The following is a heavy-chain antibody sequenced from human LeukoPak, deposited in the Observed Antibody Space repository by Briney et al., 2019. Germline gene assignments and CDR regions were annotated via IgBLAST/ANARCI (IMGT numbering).Heavy chain of an antibody. CDR2: IIPIFGTA. J-gene: IGHJ5*02. V-gene: IGHV1-69*13. CDR1: GYTFTSYY. D-gene: IGHD2-15*01. CDR3: ALAARSWFDP. Sequence: ASVKVSCKASGYTFTSYYMHWVRQAPGQGLEWMGGIIPIFGTANYAQKFQGRVTITADESTSTAYMELSSLRSEDTAVYYCALAARSWFDPWGQGTLVTVSS.